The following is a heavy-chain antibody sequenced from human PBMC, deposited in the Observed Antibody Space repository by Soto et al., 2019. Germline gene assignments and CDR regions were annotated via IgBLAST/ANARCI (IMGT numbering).Heavy chain of an antibody. V-gene: IGHV4-34*01. J-gene: IGHJ4*02. D-gene: IGHD1-1*01. CDR2: INNSGST. CDR3: ASRYRYSLDY. CDR1: GGSFSGYY. Sequence: SEPLSLTCAGYGGSFSGYYWSWIRPPPGKGLEWVGEINNSGSTHHKPTPKRRVTISIETLKNQFSLKLSSVTAADTAVYCCASRYRYSLDYWGQGTLVPVSS.